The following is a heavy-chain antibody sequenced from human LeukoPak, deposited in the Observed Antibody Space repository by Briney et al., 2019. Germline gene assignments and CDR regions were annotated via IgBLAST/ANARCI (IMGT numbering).Heavy chain of an antibody. CDR2: INHSGST. CDR1: GGSFSGYY. CDR3: ARGTVRGVKLTYYFDY. J-gene: IGHJ4*02. D-gene: IGHD3-10*01. Sequence: SETLSLTCAVYGGSFSGYYWSWIRQPPGKGLEWIGEINHSGSTNYNPSLKSRATISVDTSKNQFSLKLSSVTAADTAVYYCARGTVRGVKLTYYFDYWGQGTLVTVSS. V-gene: IGHV4-34*01.